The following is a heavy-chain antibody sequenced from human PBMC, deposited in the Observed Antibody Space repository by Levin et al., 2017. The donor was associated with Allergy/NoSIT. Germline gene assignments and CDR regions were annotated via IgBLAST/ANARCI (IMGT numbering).Heavy chain of an antibody. Sequence: AGGSLRLSCAASGFTFSNYWMNWVRQAPGKGLEWVANIKEDGSEKYYVDSVKGRFTISRDNGKNSLYLQMNSLRVEDTAVYYCARRYCSSTSCPQAFDYWGQATQVTVSS. D-gene: IGHD2-2*01. V-gene: IGHV3-7*04. CDR3: ARRYCSSTSCPQAFDY. CDR1: GFTFSNYW. J-gene: IGHJ4*02. CDR2: IKEDGSEK.